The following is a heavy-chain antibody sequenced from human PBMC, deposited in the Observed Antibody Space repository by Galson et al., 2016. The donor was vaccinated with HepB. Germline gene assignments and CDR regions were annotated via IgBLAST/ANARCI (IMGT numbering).Heavy chain of an antibody. Sequence: SLRLSCAASGLSFSDYYMSWIRQAPGKGLEWVAYISRSGDMMYYADSVKGRFTISRDNARTSLYLQMSSLRADDTALYYCATSRPVRSGYVGAFDSWGQGTVVTVSS. CDR2: ISRSGDMM. CDR1: GLSFSDYY. CDR3: ATSRPVRSGYVGAFDS. V-gene: IGHV3-11*01. J-gene: IGHJ4*02. D-gene: IGHD3-3*01.